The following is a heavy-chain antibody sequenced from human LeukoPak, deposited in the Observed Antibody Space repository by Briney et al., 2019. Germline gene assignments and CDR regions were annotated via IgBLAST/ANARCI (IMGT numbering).Heavy chain of an antibody. CDR3: ARRAAAGELDY. J-gene: IGHJ4*02. D-gene: IGHD6-13*01. V-gene: IGHV4-59*12. Sequence: GSTNYNPSLKSRVSISIDTSKNQFSLKLSSVTAADTAVYYCARRAAAGELDYWGQGTLVTVSS. CDR2: GST.